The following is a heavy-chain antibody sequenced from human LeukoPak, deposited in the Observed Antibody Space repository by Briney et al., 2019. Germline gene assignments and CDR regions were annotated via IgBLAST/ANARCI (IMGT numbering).Heavy chain of an antibody. Sequence: PGGSIRLSCSSSGFPVTSNYMSWVRQAPAKVLQWVSVIYSGRSTYYADSVKGRFTISRDNSKNTLYLQMNSLRAEDTAVYYCARDLVTTAWGQGTLVTVSS. CDR2: IYSGRST. CDR1: GFPVTSNY. V-gene: IGHV3-53*01. D-gene: IGHD1-1*01. CDR3: ARDLVTTA. J-gene: IGHJ4*02.